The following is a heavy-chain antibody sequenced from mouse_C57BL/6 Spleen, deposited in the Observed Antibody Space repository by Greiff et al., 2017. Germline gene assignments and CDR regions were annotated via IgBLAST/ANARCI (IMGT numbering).Heavy chain of an antibody. V-gene: IGHV1-59*01. J-gene: IGHJ4*01. CDR1: GYTFTSYW. D-gene: IGHD2-3*01. CDR2: IDPSDSYT. CDR3: ARWLLPAMDY. Sequence: QVQLKQPGAELVRPGTSVKLSCKASGYTFTSYWMHWVKQRPGQGLEWIGVIDPSDSYTNYNQKFKGKATLTVDTSSSTAYMQLSSLTSEDSAVYYCARWLLPAMDYWGQGTSVTVSS.